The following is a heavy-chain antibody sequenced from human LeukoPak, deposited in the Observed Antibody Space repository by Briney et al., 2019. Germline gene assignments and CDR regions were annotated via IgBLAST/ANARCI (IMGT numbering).Heavy chain of an antibody. CDR1: GFTFSSYA. Sequence: GGSLRLSCAASGFTFSSYAMSWVRQAPGKGLEWVSAISGSGGSTYYADSVKGRFTISRDNSKNTLYLQMNSLRAEDTAVYYCAKGAGYDFWSGYYFLDYWGQGTLVTVSS. CDR2: ISGSGGST. J-gene: IGHJ4*02. D-gene: IGHD3-3*01. CDR3: AKGAGYDFWSGYYFLDY. V-gene: IGHV3-23*01.